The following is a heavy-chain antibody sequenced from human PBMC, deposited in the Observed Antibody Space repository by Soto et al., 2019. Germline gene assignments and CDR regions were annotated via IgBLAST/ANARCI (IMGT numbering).Heavy chain of an antibody. CDR3: AHYDYGGLVY. J-gene: IGHJ4*02. Sequence: QITLKESGPTLVKPTQTLTLTCTFSGFSLSTSGVGVTWIRQPPGKALEWLALIYWDDDKRYSPSLKNRLTIAKDTSKNQVVLPMTHMDPVDTATYYCAHYDYGGLVYWGQGALVTVSS. CDR2: IYWDDDK. CDR1: GFSLSTSGVG. D-gene: IGHD4-17*01. V-gene: IGHV2-5*02.